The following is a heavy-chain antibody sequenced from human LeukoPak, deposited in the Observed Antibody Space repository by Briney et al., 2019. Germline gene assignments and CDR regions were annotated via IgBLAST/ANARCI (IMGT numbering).Heavy chain of an antibody. CDR2: IHHGGTI. CDR1: GGSITNYY. CDR3: AGSQYTLGYCSSTSCYAGGDAFDI. V-gene: IGHV4-59*01. J-gene: IGHJ3*02. Sequence: SETLSLTCTVSGGSITNYYWSWIRQPPGKGLEWIGHIHHGGTINYSPSLKSRATISVDTSKNQFSLKLSSVTAADTAVYYCAGSQYTLGYCSSTSCYAGGDAFDIWGQGTMVTVSS. D-gene: IGHD2-2*01.